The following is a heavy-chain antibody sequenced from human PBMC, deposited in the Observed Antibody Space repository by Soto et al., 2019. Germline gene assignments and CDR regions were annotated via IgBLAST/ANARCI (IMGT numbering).Heavy chain of an antibody. CDR1: GHIFTNYG. CDR2: ISAYNGDT. CDR3: AREGNYREFYYYTCMDV. V-gene: IGHV1-18*01. Sequence: QVQLVQSGAEVKKPGASVKVSCKASGHIFTNYGISWVRQAPGQGLDWMGWISAYNGDTNYAQKRQGKVTVTRKTSASTAGMELGSLRSDDTDVHYCAREGNYREFYYYTCMDVWGQGTTVTVSS. J-gene: IGHJ6*02. D-gene: IGHD4-17*01.